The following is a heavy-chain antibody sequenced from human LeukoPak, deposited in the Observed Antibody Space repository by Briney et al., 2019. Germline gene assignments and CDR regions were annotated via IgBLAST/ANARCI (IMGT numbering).Heavy chain of an antibody. CDR1: GFTFSSYA. V-gene: IGHV3-30*01. J-gene: IGHJ6*03. Sequence: GRSLRLSCAASGFTFSSYAMHWVRQAPGKGLEWVAVISYDGSNKYYADSVKGRFTISRDNSKNTLYLQMNSLRAEDTAVYYCARDGEVAPAVAKYYYYMDVWGKGTTVTVSS. CDR2: ISYDGSNK. CDR3: ARDGEVAPAVAKYYYYMDV. D-gene: IGHD6-19*01.